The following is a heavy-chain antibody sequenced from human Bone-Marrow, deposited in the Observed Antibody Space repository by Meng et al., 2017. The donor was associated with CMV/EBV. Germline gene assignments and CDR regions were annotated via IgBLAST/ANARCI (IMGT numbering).Heavy chain of an antibody. J-gene: IGHJ4*02. CDR3: ARHRITIFGVVILYYFDY. CDR2: ISAYNGNT. D-gene: IGHD3-3*01. Sequence: ASVKVSCKASCYTFTSYGISWVRQAPGQWLEWMGWISAYNGNTNYAQKLQGRVTMTTDTSTSTAYMELRSLRSDDTAVYYCARHRITIFGVVILYYFDYWGQGTLVTVSS. V-gene: IGHV1-18*01. CDR1: CYTFTSYG.